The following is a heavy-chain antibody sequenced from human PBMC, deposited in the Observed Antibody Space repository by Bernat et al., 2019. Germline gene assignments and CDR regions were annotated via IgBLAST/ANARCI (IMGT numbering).Heavy chain of an antibody. V-gene: IGHV3-33*01. CDR3: ARGRWSRDSNQGDWFDP. CDR2: IWYDGSNK. CDR1: GFTFSSYG. Sequence: QVQLVESGGGVVQPGRSLRLSCAASGFTFSSYGMHWVRQAPGKGLEWVAVIWYDGSNKFYADSVKGRFTISRDNSKNTLYLQMNSLRAEDTAVYYCARGRWSRDSNQGDWFDPWGQGTLVTVSS. D-gene: IGHD4-23*01. J-gene: IGHJ5*02.